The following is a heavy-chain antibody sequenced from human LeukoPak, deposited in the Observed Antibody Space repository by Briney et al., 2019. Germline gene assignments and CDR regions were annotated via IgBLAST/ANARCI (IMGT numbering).Heavy chain of an antibody. D-gene: IGHD5-12*01. J-gene: IGHJ4*02. CDR2: FDPEDGET. Sequence: ASVTVSCKASGYTLTELSMHWVRQAPGKGLEWMGGFDPEDGETIYAQKFQGRVTMTEDTSTDTAYMELSSLRSEDTAVYYCATPRSRYSGYDILYWGQGTLVTVSS. CDR1: GYTLTELS. V-gene: IGHV1-24*01. CDR3: ATPRSRYSGYDILY.